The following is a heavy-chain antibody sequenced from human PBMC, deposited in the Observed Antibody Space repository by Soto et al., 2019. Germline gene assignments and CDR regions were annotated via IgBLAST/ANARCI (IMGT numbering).Heavy chain of an antibody. V-gene: IGHV3-30*18. CDR1: GFTFSNYG. Sequence: QVQLVESGGGVVQPGRSLRLSCTASGFTFSNYGMHWVRQAPGKGLEWVAVISNDGSREYYADPLKGRFTISRDNSENTLSLQMNSLRGEDTAVYYCAKDYDFWSGPDYWGQGTLVTVSS. CDR3: AKDYDFWSGPDY. J-gene: IGHJ4*02. D-gene: IGHD3-3*01. CDR2: ISNDGSRE.